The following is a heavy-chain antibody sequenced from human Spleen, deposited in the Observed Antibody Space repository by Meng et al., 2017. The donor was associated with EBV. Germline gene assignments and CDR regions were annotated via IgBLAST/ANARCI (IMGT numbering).Heavy chain of an antibody. D-gene: IGHD4-23*01. CDR1: GGSFSGYY. CDR2: IYHTGTT. J-gene: IGHJ4*02. CDR3: ARNAGGNSPFDY. V-gene: IGHV4-34*01. Sequence: QVQLQQWGAGRLKPSETLSLTCAVYGGSFSGYYWTWIRQPPGKGLEWIGYIYHTGTTYYNPSLKTRVTISVDTSKNQFSLNLNSVTAADTAVYYCARNAGGNSPFDYWGQGIRVTVSS.